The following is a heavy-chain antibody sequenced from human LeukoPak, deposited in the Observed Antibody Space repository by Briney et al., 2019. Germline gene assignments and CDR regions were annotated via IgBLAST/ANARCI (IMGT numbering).Heavy chain of an antibody. Sequence: GGSLRLSCAASGFSSTNAWMSWVRQAPGKGLEWVGRIKSKTDGGTTDYAAPVKDRFTISRDDAKNTLYLQMNSLRTEDTAVYYCIVVTGNYPFDLWGQGTLVTVSS. J-gene: IGHJ4*02. V-gene: IGHV3-15*01. CDR1: GFSSTNAW. CDR3: IVVTGNYPFDL. D-gene: IGHD3-9*01. CDR2: IKSKTDGGTT.